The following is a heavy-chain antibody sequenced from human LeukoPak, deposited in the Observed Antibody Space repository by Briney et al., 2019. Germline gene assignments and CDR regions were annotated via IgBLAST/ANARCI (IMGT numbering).Heavy chain of an antibody. CDR1: GFTFSSYS. CDR2: ISSSSSYI. CDR3: ARDKGDDILTGSPYFDY. Sequence: GGSLRLSCAASGFTFSSYSMNWVRRAPGKGLEWVSSISSSSSYIYYADSVKGRFTISRDNAKNSLYLQMNSLRAEDTAVYYCARDKGDDILTGSPYFDYWGQGTLVTVSS. V-gene: IGHV3-21*01. D-gene: IGHD3-9*01. J-gene: IGHJ4*02.